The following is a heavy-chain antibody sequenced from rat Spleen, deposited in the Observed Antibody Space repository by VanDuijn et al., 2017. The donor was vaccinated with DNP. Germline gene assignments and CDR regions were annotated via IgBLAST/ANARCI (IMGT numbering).Heavy chain of an antibody. CDR1: GFTFSDYN. CDR2: IIYDGSRT. D-gene: IGHD1-12*02. Sequence: EVQLVESGGGLVQPGRSLKLSCAASGFTFSDYNMAWVRQAPKKGLEWVATIIYDGSRTYYRDSVKGRFTISRDNAKSTLYLQMDSLRSEDTATYYCATHPYDGSYYPGDWGQGVMVTVSS. J-gene: IGHJ2*01. V-gene: IGHV5S10*01. CDR3: ATHPYDGSYYPGD.